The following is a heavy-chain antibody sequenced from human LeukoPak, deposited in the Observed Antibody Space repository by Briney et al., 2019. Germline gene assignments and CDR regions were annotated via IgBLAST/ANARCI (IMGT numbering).Heavy chain of an antibody. V-gene: IGHV4-4*02. D-gene: IGHD2-15*01. J-gene: IGHJ6*02. CDR3: ASRGYCSGGSCYSYYYYGMDV. CDR1: GGSISSSNW. Sequence: PSETLSLTCAVSGGSISSSNWWSWVRQPPGKGLEWIGEIYHSGSTNYNPSLKSRVTISVDKSKNQFSLKLSSVTAADTAVYYCASRGYCSGGSCYSYYYYGMDVWGQGTTVTVSS. CDR2: IYHSGST.